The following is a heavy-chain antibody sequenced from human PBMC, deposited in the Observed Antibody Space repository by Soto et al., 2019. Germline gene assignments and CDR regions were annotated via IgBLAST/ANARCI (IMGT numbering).Heavy chain of an antibody. J-gene: IGHJ4*02. D-gene: IGHD3-10*01. CDR3: AKALYGGFTY. V-gene: IGHV3-23*01. Sequence: EVRLLESGGGLVQPGGSLRLSCAASGFTFSVYAMSWVRQAPGKGLEWVSGISGSGDSTHYADSVKGRFTVSRDNSKSMLYLQTSSLRAEDTAISYCAKALYGGFTYWGQGTLVTVSS. CDR2: ISGSGDST. CDR1: GFTFSVYA.